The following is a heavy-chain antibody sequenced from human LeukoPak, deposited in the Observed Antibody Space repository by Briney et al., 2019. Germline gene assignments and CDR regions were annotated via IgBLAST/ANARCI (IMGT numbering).Heavy chain of an antibody. Sequence: SQTLSLTCTVSGGSISSGSYYWSWIRQPAGKGLEWIGRIHRSGSTAYNPSVKSRVTISVDTSKNQFSLKLNSETAADTGVYYCARGGFLVQNHFDPWGQGTLVTVSS. CDR3: ARGGFLVQNHFDP. CDR1: GGSISSGSYY. V-gene: IGHV4-61*02. D-gene: IGHD3-3*01. CDR2: IHRSGST. J-gene: IGHJ5*02.